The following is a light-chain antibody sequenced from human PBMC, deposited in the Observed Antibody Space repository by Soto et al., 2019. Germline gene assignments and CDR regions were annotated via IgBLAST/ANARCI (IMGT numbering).Light chain of an antibody. CDR2: AAS. Sequence: AIRMTQSPSSFSASTGDRVTITCRASQGISSNLAWYQQKPGKAPKLLIYAASTLQSGVPSRFSGSGSGTDFTLTISCLQSEDFATYYCHQYYSYPPTFGQGTKLEIK. CDR3: HQYYSYPPT. V-gene: IGKV1-8*01. J-gene: IGKJ2*01. CDR1: QGISSN.